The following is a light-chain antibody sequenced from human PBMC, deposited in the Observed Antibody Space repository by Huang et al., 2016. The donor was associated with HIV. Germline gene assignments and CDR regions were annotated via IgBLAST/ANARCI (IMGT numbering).Light chain of an antibody. CDR1: QSIGTY. CDR3: QQRSKWPLT. V-gene: IGKV3-11*01. Sequence: EIVLTQSPVTLSLSPGDWATLSCRASQSIGTYLAWYQQKSGQAPRLLIYDVSNRAAGVPARFSASGSETDFTLTIASLDPDDFAIYHCQQRSKWPLTFGGGTKVEMK. CDR2: DVS. J-gene: IGKJ4*01.